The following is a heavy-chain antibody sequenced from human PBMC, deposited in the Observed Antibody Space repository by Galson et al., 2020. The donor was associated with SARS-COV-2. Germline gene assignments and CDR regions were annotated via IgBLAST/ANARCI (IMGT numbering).Heavy chain of an antibody. CDR2: ISSDGSHD. D-gene: IGHD2-2*02. CDR3: ARDRFCTTTTCYNWFDL. Sequence: GESLKISCAASSFVFSTFGMHWVRQAPGKGPEWVTFISSDGSHDYYADSVKGRFTVSRDNSKNTLYLHMNNVSAEDTATYYCARDRFCTTTTCYNWFDLWGQGTLGTVSS. V-gene: IGHV3-33*05. J-gene: IGHJ5*02. CDR1: SFVFSTFG.